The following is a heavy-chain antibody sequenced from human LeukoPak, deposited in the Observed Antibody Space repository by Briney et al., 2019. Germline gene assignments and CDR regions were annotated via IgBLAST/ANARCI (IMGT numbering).Heavy chain of an antibody. V-gene: IGHV1-3*01. CDR2: INAGNGNT. CDR1: GCTFTSYA. Sequence: GASVKVSCKASGCTFTSYAMHWVRQAPGQRLEWMGWINAGNGNTKYSQKFQGRVTMTRDTSTSTVYMELSSLRSEDTAVYYCARTPVMTTVVTRRFDYWGQGTLVTVSS. D-gene: IGHD4-23*01. CDR3: ARTPVMTTVVTRRFDY. J-gene: IGHJ4*02.